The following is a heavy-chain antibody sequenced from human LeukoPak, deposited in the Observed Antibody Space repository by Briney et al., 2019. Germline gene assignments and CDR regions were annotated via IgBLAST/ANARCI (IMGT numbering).Heavy chain of an antibody. CDR1: GFTFSDYY. CDR2: ISSSGSTI. CDR3: ARDYSYYYDSSGYFDY. V-gene: IGHV3-11*04. J-gene: IGHJ4*02. D-gene: IGHD3-22*01. Sequence: PGGSLRLSCAASGFTFSDYYMSWIRQAPGKGLEWVSYISSSGSTIYYADSVKGRFTISRDNAKNSLYLQMNSLRAEDTAVYYCARDYSYYYDSSGYFDYWGQGTLVTISS.